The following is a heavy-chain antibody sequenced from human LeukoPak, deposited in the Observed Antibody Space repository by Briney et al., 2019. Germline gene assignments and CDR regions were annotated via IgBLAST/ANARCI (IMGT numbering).Heavy chain of an antibody. CDR1: GGSISSSSYY. CDR3: ARPTVDIVATMGDYYYYMDV. J-gene: IGHJ6*03. D-gene: IGHD5-12*01. Sequence: SQTLSLTCTVSGGSISSSSYYWGWIRQPPGRGLEWIGSIYYSGSTYYNPSLKSRVTISVDTSKNQFSLKLSSVTAADTAVYYCARPTVDIVATMGDYYYYMDVWGKGTTVTVSS. V-gene: IGHV4-39*01. CDR2: IYYSGST.